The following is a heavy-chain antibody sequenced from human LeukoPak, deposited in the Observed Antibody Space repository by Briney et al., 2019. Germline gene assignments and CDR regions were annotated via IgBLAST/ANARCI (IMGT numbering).Heavy chain of an antibody. D-gene: IGHD2-2*01. J-gene: IGHJ6*03. CDR1: GYSISSGYY. CDR3: ARDAHSSTSRFYYYYYMDV. CDR2: IYHSGST. V-gene: IGHV4-38-2*02. Sequence: SETLSLTCTVSGYSISSGYYWGWIRQPPGKGLEWIGSIYHSGSTYYNPSLKSRVTISVDTSKNQFSLKLSSVTAADTAVYYCARDAHSSTSRFYYYYYMDVWGKGTTVTVSS.